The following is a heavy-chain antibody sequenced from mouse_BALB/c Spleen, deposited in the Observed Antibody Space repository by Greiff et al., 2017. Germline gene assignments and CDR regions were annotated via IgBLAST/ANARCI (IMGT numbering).Heavy chain of an antibody. CDR1: GFTFSSYT. V-gene: IGHV5-6-4*01. CDR3: TREYYGSSLYYAMDY. Sequence: EVQGVESGGGLVKPGGSLKLSCAASGFTFSSYTMSWVRQTPEKRLEWVATISSGGSYTYYPDSVKGRFTISRDNAKNTLYLQMSSLKSEDTAMYYCTREYYGSSLYYAMDYWGQGTSVTVSS. CDR2: ISSGGSYT. J-gene: IGHJ4*01. D-gene: IGHD1-1*01.